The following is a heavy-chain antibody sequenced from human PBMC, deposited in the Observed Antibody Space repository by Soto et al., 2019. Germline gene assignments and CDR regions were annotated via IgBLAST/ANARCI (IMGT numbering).Heavy chain of an antibody. CDR1: GGSFSGYY. Sequence: SETLSLTCAVYGGSFSGYYWSWIRQPPGKGLEWIGEINHSGSTNYNPSLKSRVTISVDTSKNQFSLKLSSVTAADTAVYYCARAPTRITIFGVVISLIWFDPWGQGTLVTVS. CDR3: ARAPTRITIFGVVISLIWFDP. V-gene: IGHV4-34*01. J-gene: IGHJ5*02. D-gene: IGHD3-3*01. CDR2: INHSGST.